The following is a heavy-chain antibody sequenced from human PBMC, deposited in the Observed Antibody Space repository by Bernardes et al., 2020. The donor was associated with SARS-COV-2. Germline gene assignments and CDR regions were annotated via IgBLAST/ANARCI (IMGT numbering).Heavy chain of an antibody. D-gene: IGHD5-12*01. CDR1: EYSFSTYW. CDR3: ARLRSGYYWFDS. V-gene: IGHV5-51*01. J-gene: IGHJ5*01. CDR2: IYPGDSDT. Sequence: GASLKISCKGSEYSFSTYWIAWVRPMPGKGLEWMGIIYPGDSDTRYSPSFQGQVTISADKSINTAYLQWRSLKASDTAIYYCARLRSGYYWFDSWGQGTLVTVSS.